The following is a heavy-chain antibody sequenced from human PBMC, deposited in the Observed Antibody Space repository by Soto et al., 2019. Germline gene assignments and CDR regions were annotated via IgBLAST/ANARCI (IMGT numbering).Heavy chain of an antibody. D-gene: IGHD1-26*01. J-gene: IGHJ4*02. CDR3: ARSNSGSYDY. CDR1: GYTFTTYA. V-gene: IGHV1-3*05. Sequence: QVQLVQSGAEEKKPGASVKVSCKASGYTFTTYAIHWVRQAPGQRLEWMGWINAANGNRKYSQKFQGRITVTRDTSASTAYMGLSSLRSEDTAVYYCARSNSGSYDYWGQGTLVTVSS. CDR2: INAANGNR.